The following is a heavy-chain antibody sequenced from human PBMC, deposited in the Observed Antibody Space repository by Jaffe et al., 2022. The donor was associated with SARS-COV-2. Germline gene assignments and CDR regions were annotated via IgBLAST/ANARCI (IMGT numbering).Heavy chain of an antibody. Sequence: QVQLQESGPGLVKPSQTLSLTCTVSGGSISSGSYYWSWIRQPAGKGLEWIGRIYTSGSTNYNPSLKSRVTISVDTSKNQFSLKLSSVTAADTAVYYCARDLYYYGMDVWGQGTTVTVSS. CDR3: ARDLYYYGMDV. J-gene: IGHJ6*02. V-gene: IGHV4-61*02. CDR2: IYTSGST. CDR1: GGSISSGSYY.